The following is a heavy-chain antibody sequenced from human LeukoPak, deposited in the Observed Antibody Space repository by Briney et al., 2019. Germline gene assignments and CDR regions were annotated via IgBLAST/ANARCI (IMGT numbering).Heavy chain of an antibody. V-gene: IGHV1-3*03. Sequence: GASVKVSCKASGYTFTGYYMHWVRQAPGQRLEWMGWINAGNGNTKYSQEFQGRVTITRDTSASTAYMELSSLRSEDMAVYYCARERSGWRYFDYWGQGTLVTVSS. J-gene: IGHJ4*02. CDR1: GYTFTGYY. D-gene: IGHD6-19*01. CDR2: INAGNGNT. CDR3: ARERSGWRYFDY.